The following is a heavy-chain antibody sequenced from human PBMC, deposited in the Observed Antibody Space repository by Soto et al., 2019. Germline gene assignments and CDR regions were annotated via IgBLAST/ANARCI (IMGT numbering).Heavy chain of an antibody. CDR3: ARMASFGTLNWFDP. CDR2: INPGSGDT. D-gene: IGHD6-13*01. J-gene: IGHJ5*02. V-gene: IGHV1-8*01. CDR1: GYTFTNND. Sequence: ASVKVSCKASGYTFTNNDVTWVRQATGQGLEWMGWINPGSGDTGYAQKFQGRVTMTRNISIATAYMELSSLRSEDTAIYYCARMASFGTLNWFDPWGQGTLVTVSS.